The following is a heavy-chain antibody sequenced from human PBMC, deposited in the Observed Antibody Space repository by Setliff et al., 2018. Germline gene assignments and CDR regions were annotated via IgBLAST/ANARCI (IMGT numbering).Heavy chain of an antibody. D-gene: IGHD3-10*01. J-gene: IGHJ5*01. CDR3: ARDYQGGWFDP. V-gene: IGHV4-34*01. Sequence: SETLSLTCAVYGGSFSSFYWSWIRQPPGKGLEWIGEINHSGTTTYNPSLKSRVTISVDTSRKQFSLRLTSVTAADTAVYYCARDYQGGWFDPWGPGTLVTVS. CDR1: GGSFSSFY. CDR2: INHSGTT.